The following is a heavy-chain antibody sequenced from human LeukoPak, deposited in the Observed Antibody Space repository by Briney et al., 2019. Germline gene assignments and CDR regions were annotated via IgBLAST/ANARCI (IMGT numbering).Heavy chain of an antibody. CDR3: SKDRTTSGGAEGY. CDR1: GFTFRTYA. CDR2: ISGSGGGT. V-gene: IGHV3-23*01. D-gene: IGHD3-10*01. Sequence: GGSLRLSCAASGFTFRTYAMTWVRQAPGKGLEWVSGISGSGGGTYYADSVKGRFTISRDNSKNTLYLQMNSLRAEDTAIYYCSKDRTTSGGAEGYWGQGTLVTVSA. J-gene: IGHJ4*02.